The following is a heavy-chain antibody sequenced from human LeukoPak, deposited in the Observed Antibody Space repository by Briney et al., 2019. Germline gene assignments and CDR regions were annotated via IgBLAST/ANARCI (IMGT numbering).Heavy chain of an antibody. V-gene: IGHV4-4*07. D-gene: IGHD2-2*01. CDR3: ARTLVSPIAFDI. J-gene: IGHJ3*02. Sequence: SETLSLTCTVSGGSISSYYWSWIRQPAGKGLEWIGRIYTSGCTNYNPSLKSRVTMSVDTSKNQFSLKLSSVTAADTAVYYCARTLVSPIAFDIWGQGTMATVSS. CDR1: GGSISSYY. CDR2: IYTSGCT.